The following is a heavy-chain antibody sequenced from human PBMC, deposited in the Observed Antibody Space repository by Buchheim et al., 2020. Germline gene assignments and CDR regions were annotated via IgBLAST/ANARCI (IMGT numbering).Heavy chain of an antibody. D-gene: IGHD3-22*01. CDR2: INHSGST. J-gene: IGHJ6*02. Sequence: QVQLQQWGAGLLKPSETLSLTCAVYGGSFSGYYWSWIRQPPGKGLEWIGEINHSGSTNYNPSLKSRVTISVDTSKNQFSLKLSSVTAADTAVYYCARGRGRGSGYYYYYYYGMDVWGQGTT. CDR3: ARGRGRGSGYYYYYYYGMDV. CDR1: GGSFSGYY. V-gene: IGHV4-34*01.